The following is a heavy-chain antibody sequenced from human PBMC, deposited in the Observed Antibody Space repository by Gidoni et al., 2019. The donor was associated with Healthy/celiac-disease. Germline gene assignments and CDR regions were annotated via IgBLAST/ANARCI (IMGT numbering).Heavy chain of an antibody. D-gene: IGHD6-13*01. CDR2: IYYSGST. J-gene: IGHJ5*02. Sequence: QVQLQESGPGLVKPSETLSLTCTVSGGSISSYYCSCIRQPPGKGLEWIGYIYYSGSTNYNPSLKSRVTISVDTSKNQFSLKLSSVTAADTAVYYCARGPGIAAAGSALAGFDPWGQGTLVTVSS. CDR3: ARGPGIAAAGSALAGFDP. V-gene: IGHV4-59*01. CDR1: GGSISSYY.